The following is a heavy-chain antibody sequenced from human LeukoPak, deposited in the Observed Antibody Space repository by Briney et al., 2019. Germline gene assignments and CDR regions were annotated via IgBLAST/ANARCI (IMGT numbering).Heavy chain of an antibody. D-gene: IGHD3/OR15-3a*01. CDR3: ARITWTGVAY. CDR2: INEGGSQK. J-gene: IGHJ4*02. V-gene: IGHV3-7*01. CDR1: GFTFGGYW. Sequence: GGSLRLSCAASGFTFGGYWMSWVRQAPGKGLQWVADINEGGSQKFVVDSVKGRFTVSRDNARNSLYLHMNSLRVEDTATCYCARITWTGVAYWGQGTLVTVSS.